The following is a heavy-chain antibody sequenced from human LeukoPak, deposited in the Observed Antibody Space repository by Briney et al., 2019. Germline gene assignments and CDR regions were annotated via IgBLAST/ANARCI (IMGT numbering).Heavy chain of an antibody. J-gene: IGHJ4*02. Sequence: GGSLRLSCAASGFILSTHGMHWVRQAPGKGLEWVAGMWYDGSREDYADSVKGRFTISRDMSKNTLNLQMNSLRVEDTAMFYCARDLSFGSLDFRGQGTLVTASS. CDR3: ARDLSFGSLDF. V-gene: IGHV3-33*01. D-gene: IGHD1-26*01. CDR2: MWYDGSRE. CDR1: GFILSTHG.